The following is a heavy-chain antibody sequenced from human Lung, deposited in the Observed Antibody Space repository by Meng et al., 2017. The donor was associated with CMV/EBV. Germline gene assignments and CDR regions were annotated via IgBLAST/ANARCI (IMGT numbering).Heavy chain of an antibody. CDR2: ISTSSSTK. CDR3: ANDAFDI. CDR1: GFTFSSYS. V-gene: IGHV3-48*04. Sequence: ESXKISCAASGFTFSSYSMNWVRQAPGKGLEWVSYISTSSSTKYYADSVKGRFTISRDNAKNSLYLQMNSLRAEDTAVYYCANDAFDIWGQGKMVT. J-gene: IGHJ3*02.